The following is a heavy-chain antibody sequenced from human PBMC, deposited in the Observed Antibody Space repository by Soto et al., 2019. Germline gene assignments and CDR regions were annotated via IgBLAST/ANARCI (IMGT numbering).Heavy chain of an antibody. D-gene: IGHD3-16*02. CDR3: ARGSPMITFGGVIDTDYDYGMDV. CDR1: GGTFSSYA. CDR2: IIPIFGTA. J-gene: IGHJ6*02. V-gene: IGHV1-69*01. Sequence: QVQLVQSGAEVKKPGSSVKVSCKASGGTFSSYAISWVRQAPGQGLEWMGGIIPIFGTANYAQKFQGRVTITADDSTSTACMELRSLRSEDTSVYYWARGSPMITFGGVIDTDYDYGMDVWCQGTTVTVSS.